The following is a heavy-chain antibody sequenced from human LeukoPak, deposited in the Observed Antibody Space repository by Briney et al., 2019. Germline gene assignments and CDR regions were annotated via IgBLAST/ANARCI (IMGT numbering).Heavy chain of an antibody. CDR3: ARGGGGGELLRIAPYNWFDP. V-gene: IGHV4-39*07. Sequence: SETLSLTCTVSGGSISSSSYYWGWIRQPPGKGLEWIGSIYYSGCTYYNPSLKSRVTISVDTSKNQFSLKLSSVTAADTAVYYCARGGGGGELLRIAPYNWFDPWGQGTLVTVSS. CDR2: IYYSGCT. J-gene: IGHJ5*02. D-gene: IGHD1-26*01. CDR1: GGSISSSSYY.